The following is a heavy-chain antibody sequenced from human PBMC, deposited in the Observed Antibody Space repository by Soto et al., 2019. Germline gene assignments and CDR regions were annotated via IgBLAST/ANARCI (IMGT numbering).Heavy chain of an antibody. J-gene: IGHJ4*02. Sequence: QVQLVESGGGVVQPGRSLRPSCAASGFTFRSYGMHWVRQAPGKGLEWVAGILYDGSNKYYADSVKGRFTISRDNSKNTLYLQMNSLRAEDTAVYYCAKEDGSGWYSYDYWGQGTLVTVSS. V-gene: IGHV3-30*18. CDR3: AKEDGSGWYSYDY. CDR2: ILYDGSNK. CDR1: GFTFRSYG. D-gene: IGHD6-19*01.